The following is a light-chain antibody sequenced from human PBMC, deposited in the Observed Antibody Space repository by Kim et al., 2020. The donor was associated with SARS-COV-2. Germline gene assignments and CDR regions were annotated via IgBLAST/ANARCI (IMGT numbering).Light chain of an antibody. CDR2: DAS. Sequence: SASGGDRVTITGRASQGISTALAWYQKKPGKAPKLLIYDASSSESGVPSRFSGSGSGTDFTLTISSLQPEDFGTYFCQQFNNLITFGQGTRLEIK. CDR3: QQFNNLIT. CDR1: QGISTA. V-gene: IGKV1D-13*01. J-gene: IGKJ5*01.